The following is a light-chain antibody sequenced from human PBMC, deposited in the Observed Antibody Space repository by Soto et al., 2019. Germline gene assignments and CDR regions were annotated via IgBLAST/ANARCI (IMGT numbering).Light chain of an antibody. J-gene: IGKJ4*01. CDR1: QSVSSG. Sequence: ETVMTQSPATLSVSPGERATLSCRASQSVSSGLAWYQQKPGQAPRPLIYGASTSATGIPARFSGSGSGTEFTLTISSLQSEDCAVYYCQQYSNWPLTFGGGTKVEIK. V-gene: IGKV3-15*01. CDR2: GAS. CDR3: QQYSNWPLT.